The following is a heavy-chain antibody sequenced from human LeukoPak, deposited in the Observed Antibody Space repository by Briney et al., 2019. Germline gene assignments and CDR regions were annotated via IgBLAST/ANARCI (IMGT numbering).Heavy chain of an antibody. V-gene: IGHV1-2*06. D-gene: IGHD3-22*01. Sequence: GASVKVSCKASGYTFTGYYMHWVRQALGQGLEWMGRINPNSGGTNYAQKFQGRVTMTRDTSISTAYMELSRLRSDDTAVYYCARTYYYDSSGYPDYWGQGTLVTVSS. CDR2: INPNSGGT. CDR1: GYTFTGYY. J-gene: IGHJ4*02. CDR3: ARTYYYDSSGYPDY.